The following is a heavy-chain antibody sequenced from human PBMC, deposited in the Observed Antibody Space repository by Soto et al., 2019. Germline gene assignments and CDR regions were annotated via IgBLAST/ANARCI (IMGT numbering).Heavy chain of an antibody. CDR1: GGAFTDYY. CDR2: INLNGYT. Sequence: SETLSLTCAVYGGAFTDYYWTWIRQSPEKGLEWIGEINLNGYTKYSPSLQSRVTLSVDTTRKQVSLRLKSVTAADSAVYYCARGAWDNSAYYFFDHWGQGTPVTVSS. D-gene: IGHD3-22*01. J-gene: IGHJ4*02. V-gene: IGHV4-34*01. CDR3: ARGAWDNSAYYFFDH.